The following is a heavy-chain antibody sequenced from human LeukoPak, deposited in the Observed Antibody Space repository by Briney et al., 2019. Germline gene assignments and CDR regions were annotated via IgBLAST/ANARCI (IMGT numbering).Heavy chain of an antibody. CDR2: IYYSGST. Sequence: TSETLSLTCTVPGGSISSYYWSWIRQPPGKGLEWIGYIYYSGSTNYNPSLKSRVTISVDTSKNQFSLKLSSVTAADTAVYYCARAPPNPLWGQGTLVTVSS. CDR1: GGSISSYY. D-gene: IGHD1-14*01. CDR3: ARAPPNPL. J-gene: IGHJ4*02. V-gene: IGHV4-59*01.